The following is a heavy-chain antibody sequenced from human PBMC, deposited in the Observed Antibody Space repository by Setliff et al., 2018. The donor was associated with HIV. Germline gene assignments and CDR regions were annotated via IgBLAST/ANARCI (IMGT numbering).Heavy chain of an antibody. CDR1: GFTFSSSW. V-gene: IGHV3-74*01. CDR3: VREVWTLLRSVDCLLSYLDV. J-gene: IGHJ6*03. Sequence: GGSLRLSCAASGFTFSSSWMHWVRQAPGKGLVWVSRINTDGTNTNYADSVKGRFTISRDNTKNMVYLKMNSLRVEDTAVYYCVREVWTLLRSVDCLLSYLDVWGKGTTVTVSS. CDR2: INTDGTNT. D-gene: IGHD3-9*01.